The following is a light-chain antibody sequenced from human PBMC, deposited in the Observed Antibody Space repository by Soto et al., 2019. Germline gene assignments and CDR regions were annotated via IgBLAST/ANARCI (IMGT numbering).Light chain of an antibody. CDR2: AAS. CDR3: QHYNSYSEA. Sequence: PEHIATLACRASRSFASSYLAWYQHKPGQAPRLLIYAASIRATGVPSRFSGSGSGTEFTLTISSLQPDDFATYYCQHYNSYSEAFGQGTKVDIK. V-gene: IGKV3D-7*01. CDR1: RSFASSY. J-gene: IGKJ1*01.